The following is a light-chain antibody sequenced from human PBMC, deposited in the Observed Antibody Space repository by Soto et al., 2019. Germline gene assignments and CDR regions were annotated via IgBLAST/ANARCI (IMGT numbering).Light chain of an antibody. CDR1: QSVSSSY. CDR3: QHYGSSRT. J-gene: IGKJ1*01. CDR2: GAS. Sequence: EIVLTQSPGTLSLSPGERATLSCRASQSVSSSYLAWYQQKPGQAPRLLIYGASSRATGIPDRCSGSGSGTDFTLTISRLEPEDFAVYYCQHYGSSRTFGQGTKVEIK. V-gene: IGKV3-20*01.